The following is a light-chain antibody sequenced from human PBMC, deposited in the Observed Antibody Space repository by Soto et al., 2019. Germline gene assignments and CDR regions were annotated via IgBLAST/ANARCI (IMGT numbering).Light chain of an antibody. CDR1: QSVSNNY. CDR2: GAS. Sequence: EIVLTQSPGTLSLSPGERATLSCRASQSVSNNYLAWYQQKPGQAPRLLIYGASSRATGIPDRFSGSGSGTDFPLTISSLQPEDFATYYCQQVNSFPFTFGPGTKLDIK. V-gene: IGKV3-20*01. CDR3: QQVNSFPFT. J-gene: IGKJ3*01.